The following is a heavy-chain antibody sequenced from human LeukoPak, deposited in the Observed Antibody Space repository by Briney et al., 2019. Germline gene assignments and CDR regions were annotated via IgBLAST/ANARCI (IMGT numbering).Heavy chain of an antibody. CDR2: IWYDGGNK. J-gene: IGHJ4*02. Sequence: GGSLRLSCAASAFTFSTYGMHWVRQAPGKGLEWVAVIWYDGGNKYYSDSVKGRFTISRDNSKNTVSLQMNSLRAEDTAVYYCARGQYSPDYWGQGTVVTVSS. CDR1: AFTFSTYG. D-gene: IGHD2-15*01. CDR3: ARGQYSPDY. V-gene: IGHV3-33*01.